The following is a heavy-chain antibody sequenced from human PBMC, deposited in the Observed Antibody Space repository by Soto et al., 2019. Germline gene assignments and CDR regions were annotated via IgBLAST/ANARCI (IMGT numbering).Heavy chain of an antibody. CDR3: ARDFGSDLSAPGAVFDY. V-gene: IGHV1-18*01. J-gene: IGHJ4*02. Sequence: AAVKVSCKTSNYIFSSYVIVWVRQAPGQGLEWMGWISVYNGNTKYNQKFHDRVTMTTETYTSTAYMELRSLRSDDTAIYYCARDFGSDLSAPGAVFDYWGQGTPVTVSS. D-gene: IGHD3-3*01. CDR1: NYIFSSYV. CDR2: ISVYNGNT.